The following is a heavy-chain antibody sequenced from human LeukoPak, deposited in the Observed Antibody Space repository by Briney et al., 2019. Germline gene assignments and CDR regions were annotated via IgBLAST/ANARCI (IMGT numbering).Heavy chain of an antibody. V-gene: IGHV3-23*01. J-gene: IGHJ4*02. Sequence: GGSLRLSCAGSGFTFSRYAMSWVRQAPGRGLEWVSAISGSGGGTYYADSVKGRFTISRDNSKNTLYLQMNSLRAEDTAVYLFSRDSGKQHWDLWGQGTLVRVSS. CDR1: GFTFSRYA. D-gene: IGHD3-10*01. CDR3: SRDSGKQHWDL. CDR2: ISGSGGGT.